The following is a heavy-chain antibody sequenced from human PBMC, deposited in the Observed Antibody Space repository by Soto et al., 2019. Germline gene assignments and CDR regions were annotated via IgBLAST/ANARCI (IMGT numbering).Heavy chain of an antibody. J-gene: IGHJ6*03. D-gene: IGHD2-2*01. CDR1: GGSISSYY. Sequence: LSLTCTVSGGSISSYYWSWIRQPPGKGLEWIGYIYYSGSTNYNPSLKSRVTISVDTSKNQFSLKLSSVTAADTAVYYCARLRSCSSTSCYYYYYYYMDVWGKGTTVTVSS. CDR2: IYYSGST. CDR3: ARLRSCSSTSCYYYYYYYMDV. V-gene: IGHV4-59*08.